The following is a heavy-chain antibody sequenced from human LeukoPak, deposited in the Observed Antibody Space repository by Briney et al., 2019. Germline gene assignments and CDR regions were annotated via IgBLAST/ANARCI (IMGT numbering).Heavy chain of an antibody. CDR1: GGTFSKYT. J-gene: IGHJ4*02. CDR3: ASSYYDTGDYQPLDY. Sequence: SSVNVSCKASGGTFSKYTISWVRQAPGQGLEWMGGIIPILGTGNYAQQFEGRVTITADESTTTASMELSSLRSEDTAVYYCASSYYDTGDYQPLDYWGQGTLVTVSS. CDR2: IIPILGTG. D-gene: IGHD3-22*01. V-gene: IGHV1-69*16.